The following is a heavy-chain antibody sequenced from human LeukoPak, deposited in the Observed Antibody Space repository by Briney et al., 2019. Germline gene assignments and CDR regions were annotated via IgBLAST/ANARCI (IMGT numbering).Heavy chain of an antibody. D-gene: IGHD2-2*01. Sequence: GGSLRLSCAASGFTFSNAWMSWVRQAPGKGLEWVGRIKSKTDGGTTDYAAPVKGRFTISRDDSKNTLYLQMNSLKTEDTAVYYCTTDDYRTRDCSSTSCYPRPFDYWGQGTLVTVSS. J-gene: IGHJ4*02. CDR3: TTDDYRTRDCSSTSCYPRPFDY. V-gene: IGHV3-15*01. CDR2: IKSKTDGGTT. CDR1: GFTFSNAW.